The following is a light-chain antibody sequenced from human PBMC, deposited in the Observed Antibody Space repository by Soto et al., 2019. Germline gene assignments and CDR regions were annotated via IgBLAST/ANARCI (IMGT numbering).Light chain of an antibody. V-gene: IGKV3-20*01. CDR1: RGVSATY. J-gene: IGKJ5*01. Sequence: EIVLTQSPATLTLSPGERATLSCRASRGVSATYLAWYQHKPGQAPRLLIFGASTRATGIPDRFSGSGSGPDFTLTISRVEPEDFAVYYCQQIGASPYTFGQGTRLEIK. CDR3: QQIGASPYT. CDR2: GAS.